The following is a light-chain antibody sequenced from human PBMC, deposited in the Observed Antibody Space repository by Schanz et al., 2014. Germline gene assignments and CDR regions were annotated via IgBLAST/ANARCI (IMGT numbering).Light chain of an antibody. CDR2: DVH. J-gene: IGLJ2*01. V-gene: IGLV2-14*03. Sequence: QSALTQPASVSGSPGQSITVSCTGTTDVDYGNFVSWYQQHPGKAPKLIIYDVHHRPSGVSNRFSGSKTGDTASLTISGLRAEDEADYYCCSYTTSTTLHVVFGGGTKLTVL. CDR1: TDVDYGNF. CDR3: CSYTTSTTLHVV.